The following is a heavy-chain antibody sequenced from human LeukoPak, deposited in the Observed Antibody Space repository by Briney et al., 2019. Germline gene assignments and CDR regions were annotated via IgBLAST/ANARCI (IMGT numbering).Heavy chain of an antibody. Sequence: SETLSLTCSVSAGAISTYYWSWIRQPPGKGLEWIGHIYYNGNTNYSPSLKSRVTIPIDMSKNQFSLKLSSVTAADTAVYYCARGPQYCSDGSCYSYAFDIWGQGTMVTVSS. CDR3: ARGPQYCSDGSCYSYAFDI. V-gene: IGHV4-59*01. CDR2: IYYNGNT. CDR1: AGAISTYY. J-gene: IGHJ3*02. D-gene: IGHD2-15*01.